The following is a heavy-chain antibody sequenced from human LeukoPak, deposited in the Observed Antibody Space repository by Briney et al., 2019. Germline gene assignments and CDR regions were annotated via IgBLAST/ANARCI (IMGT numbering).Heavy chain of an antibody. CDR3: ARVEGIAAAGIDY. CDR2: ISSSSRYI. J-gene: IGHJ4*02. CDR1: GFTFSSYS. Sequence: GGSLRLSCAASGFTFSSYSMNWVRQAPGKGLEWVSSISSSSRYIYYADSVKGRFTISRDNAKNSLYLQMNSLRAEDTAVYYCARVEGIAAAGIDYWGQGTLVTVSS. D-gene: IGHD6-13*01. V-gene: IGHV3-21*01.